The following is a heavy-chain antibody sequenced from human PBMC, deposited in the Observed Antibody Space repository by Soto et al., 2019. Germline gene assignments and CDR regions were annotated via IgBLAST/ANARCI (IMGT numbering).Heavy chain of an antibody. V-gene: IGHV1-46*01. CDR1: GYTFTNYY. CDR3: ARGSGDSGGYHYAEYFQH. J-gene: IGHJ1*01. D-gene: IGHD3-22*01. CDR2: INPSGGAT. Sequence: QVQLVQSGAEVKKPGASVKVSCKASGYTFTNYYMHWVRQAPGQGLEWMGIINPSGGATDYAPKFQGRVTVTRDTSTSTSYMELSSLRSEDTAVYYCARGSGDSGGYHYAEYFQHWGQGTLVTVSS.